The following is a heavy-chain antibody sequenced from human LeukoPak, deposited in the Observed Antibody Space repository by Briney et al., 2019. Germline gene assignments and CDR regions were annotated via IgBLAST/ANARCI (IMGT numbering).Heavy chain of an antibody. V-gene: IGHV3-48*01. CDR1: GFTFSSYS. D-gene: IGHD5-12*01. Sequence: PGGSLRLSCAASGFTFSSYSMNWVRQAPGKGLEWVSYISSSSSTIYYADSMKGRFTISRDNAKNSLYLQMNSLRAEDTAVYYCARECAIVAIDYWGQGTLVTVAS. J-gene: IGHJ4*02. CDR2: ISSSSSTI. CDR3: ARECAIVAIDY.